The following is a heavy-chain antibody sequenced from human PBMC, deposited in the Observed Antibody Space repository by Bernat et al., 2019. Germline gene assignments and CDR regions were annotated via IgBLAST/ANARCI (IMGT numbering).Heavy chain of an antibody. V-gene: IGHV4-38-2*02. J-gene: IGHJ5*02. Sequence: QVQLQESGPGLVKPSETLSLTCAVSGYSISSGYYWGWIRQPPGKGLEWIGGIYHSGSTYYNPSLKSRVTISVDTSKNQFSLKLSSVTAADTAVYYCARDQGSGWYKKYNWFDPWGQGTLVTVSS. CDR1: GYSISSGYY. CDR2: IYHSGST. D-gene: IGHD6-13*01. CDR3: ARDQGSGWYKKYNWFDP.